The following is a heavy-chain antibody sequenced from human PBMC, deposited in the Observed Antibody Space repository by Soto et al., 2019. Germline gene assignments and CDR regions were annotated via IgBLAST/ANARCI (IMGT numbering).Heavy chain of an antibody. D-gene: IGHD3-10*01. CDR2: INHSGST. Sequence: QVQLQQWGAGLLKPSETLSLTCAVYGGSFSGYYWSWIRQPPGKGLEWIGEINHSGSTNYNPSLKSRVTLSVDKSKSQCALKLSSVTAADTAVYYCARIGSGREWGWFDPWGQGTLVTVSS. CDR1: GGSFSGYY. V-gene: IGHV4-34*01. J-gene: IGHJ5*02. CDR3: ARIGSGREWGWFDP.